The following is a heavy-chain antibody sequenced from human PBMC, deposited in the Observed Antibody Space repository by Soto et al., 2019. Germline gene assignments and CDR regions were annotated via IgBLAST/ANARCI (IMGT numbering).Heavy chain of an antibody. D-gene: IGHD6-19*01. CDR3: VKDGSSGWPYYYGMDV. CDR2: ISYAGSNK. CDR1: GFTFSCYG. J-gene: IGHJ6*02. Sequence: QVQLVESGGGVVQPGRSLRLSFAASGFTFSCYGMHWVRQAPGMGLEWVAVISYAGSNKYYADSVKGRFTISRDNSKNRMYLEMSSLRAEDTTVYYCVKDGSSGWPYYYGMDVWVHGTTVTVSS. V-gene: IGHV3-30*18.